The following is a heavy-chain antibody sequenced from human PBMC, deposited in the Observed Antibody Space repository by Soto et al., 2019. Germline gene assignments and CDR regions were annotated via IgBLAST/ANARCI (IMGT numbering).Heavy chain of an antibody. CDR1: GFTFSNYW. Sequence: EVQLVESGGGLVQPGGSLRLSCAASGFTFSNYWMSWVRQAPGKGLEWVANIDQDGSEKYYVDSVKGRFTISRDNAKSSLFLQMNTLRAEDTAVYYCATLDDSISRFGFAYWGQGTLVIVSS. V-gene: IGHV3-7*01. CDR2: IDQDGSEK. D-gene: IGHD6-13*01. J-gene: IGHJ4*02. CDR3: ATLDDSISRFGFAY.